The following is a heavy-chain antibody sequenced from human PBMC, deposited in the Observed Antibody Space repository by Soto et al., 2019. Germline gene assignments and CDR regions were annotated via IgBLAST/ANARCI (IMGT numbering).Heavy chain of an antibody. CDR2: SSNSGTFA. CDR1: GFTFSDYY. J-gene: IGHJ4*02. CDR3: ARSGDNFNVLDY. V-gene: IGHV3-11*06. D-gene: IGHD1-1*01. Sequence: SCAASGFTFSDYYMSWVRQAPGRVLEWISYSSNSGTFARYATSVKGRFSISRDNANNSLYLEMNSLRVEDTAVYYCARSGDNFNVLDYWGQGTPVTVSS.